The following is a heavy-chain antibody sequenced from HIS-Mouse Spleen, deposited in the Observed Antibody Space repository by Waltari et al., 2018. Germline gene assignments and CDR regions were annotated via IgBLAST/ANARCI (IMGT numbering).Heavy chain of an antibody. D-gene: IGHD6-13*01. V-gene: IGHV4-39*07. Sequence: QLQLQESGPGLVKPSETLSLPCPVSGGSIRSSGYSLGWIRQPPGKGLAWIGSIYYSGSTYYNPSLKSRVTISVDTSKNQFSLKLSSVTAADTAVYYCAREIPYSSSWYDWYFDLWGRGTLVTVSS. CDR2: IYYSGST. CDR3: AREIPYSSSWYDWYFDL. J-gene: IGHJ2*01. CDR1: GGSIRSSGYS.